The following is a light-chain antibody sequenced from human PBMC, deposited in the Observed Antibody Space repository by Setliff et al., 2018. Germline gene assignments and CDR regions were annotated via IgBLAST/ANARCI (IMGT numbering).Light chain of an antibody. CDR2: DVS. V-gene: IGLV2-11*01. Sequence: QSALTQPRSVSGSPGQSVTISCTGTSSDVGTYNYVSWYQQHPGKVPKLMIYDVSKRPSGVPDRFSASKSGNTASLTISGLQAEDEADYYCCSYAGSYTLVFGGGT. CDR3: CSYAGSYTLV. J-gene: IGLJ2*01. CDR1: SSDVGTYNY.